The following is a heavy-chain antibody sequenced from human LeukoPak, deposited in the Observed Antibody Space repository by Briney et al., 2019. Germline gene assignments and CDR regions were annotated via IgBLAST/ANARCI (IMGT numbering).Heavy chain of an antibody. CDR2: IYYSGST. CDR3: ATYAYCTNGVCYSDAFDI. CDR1: GGSISSGGYY. D-gene: IGHD2-8*01. J-gene: IGHJ3*02. Sequence: SETLSLTCTVSGGSISSGGYYWSWIRQHPGTGLEWIGYIYYSGSTYYNPSLKSRVTISVDTSKNQFSLKLSSVTAADTAVYYCATYAYCTNGVCYSDAFDIWGQGTIVTVSS. V-gene: IGHV4-31*03.